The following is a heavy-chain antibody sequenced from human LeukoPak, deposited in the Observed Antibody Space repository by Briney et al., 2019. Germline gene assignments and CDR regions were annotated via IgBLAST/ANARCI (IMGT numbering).Heavy chain of an antibody. V-gene: IGHV3-23*01. D-gene: IGHD2-15*01. J-gene: IGHJ4*02. CDR3: AKGGNCSGSSCYLSIDY. CDR1: RFTFSSYA. CDR2: ISGSGGGT. Sequence: GGSLRLSCATSRFTFSSYAMSWVRQAPGKGLEWVSTISGSGGGTYYADSVKGRFTISRDNSKNTLYLQMNSLRAEDMAVYYCAKGGNCSGSSCYLSIDYWGQGTLVTVSS.